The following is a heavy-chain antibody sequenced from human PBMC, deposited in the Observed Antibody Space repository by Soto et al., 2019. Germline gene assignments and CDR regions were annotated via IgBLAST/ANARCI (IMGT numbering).Heavy chain of an antibody. V-gene: IGHV1-2*02. CDR1: GYTLTGYY. Sequence: QVQLVQSGAEVKKPGASVKVSCKASGYTLTGYYMHWVRQAPGQGLEWMGWINPNSGGTNYAQKFQGRVTMTRDTSISTAYMELSRLRSDDTAVYYCARDPVGGNRYWYFDLWGRGTLVTVSS. D-gene: IGHD2-15*01. CDR3: ARDPVGGNRYWYFDL. CDR2: INPNSGGT. J-gene: IGHJ2*01.